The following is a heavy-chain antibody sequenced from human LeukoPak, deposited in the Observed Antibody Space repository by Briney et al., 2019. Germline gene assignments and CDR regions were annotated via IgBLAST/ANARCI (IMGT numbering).Heavy chain of an antibody. D-gene: IGHD3-10*01. CDR1: GGSISSSSYY. CDR2: IYYSGST. Sequence: PSETLSLTCTVSGGSISSSSYYWGWIRQPPGKGLEWIGSIYYSGSTYYNPCLKSRVTISVDTSKNQFSLKLSSVTAADTAVYYCARQATVGRTGGLFDYWGQGTLVTVSS. V-gene: IGHV4-39*01. J-gene: IGHJ4*02. CDR3: ARQATVGRTGGLFDY.